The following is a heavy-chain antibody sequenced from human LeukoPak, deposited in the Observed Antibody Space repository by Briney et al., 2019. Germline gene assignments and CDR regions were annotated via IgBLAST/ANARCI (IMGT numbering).Heavy chain of an antibody. CDR1: GFTFSSYG. D-gene: IGHD6-19*01. V-gene: IGHV3-33*06. Sequence: GRSLRLSCAASGFTFSSYGMHWVRQAPGKGLEWVAVIWYDGSNKYYADSVKGRFTISRDNSKNTLYLQMNSLRAEDTAVYYCAKEGLERESFDYWGQGTLVTVSS. CDR3: AKEGLERESFDY. CDR2: IWYDGSNK. J-gene: IGHJ4*02.